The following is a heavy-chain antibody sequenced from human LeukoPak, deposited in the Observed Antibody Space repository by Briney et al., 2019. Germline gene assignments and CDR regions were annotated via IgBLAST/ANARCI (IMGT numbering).Heavy chain of an antibody. D-gene: IGHD5-18*01. CDR1: GGSINSYY. CDR2: IYYSGST. CDR3: ARVRDTAMVKLDYYYYYYMDV. J-gene: IGHJ6*03. V-gene: IGHV4-59*01. Sequence: KTSETLSLTCTVSGGSINSYYWSWIRQPPGKGLEWIGYIYYSGSTNYNPSLKSRVTISVDTSKNQFSLKLSSVTAADTAVYYCARVRDTAMVKLDYYYYYYMDVWGKGTTVTISS.